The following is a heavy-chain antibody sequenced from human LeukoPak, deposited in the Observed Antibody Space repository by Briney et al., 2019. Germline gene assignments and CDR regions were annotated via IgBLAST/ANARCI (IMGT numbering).Heavy chain of an antibody. Sequence: GGSLRLSCAASGFTFSNYAMRWVRQAPGKGLEWVSGISGSGYTTYYADSVKGRFTISRDNSKSTMYLQMNSLRADDTAVYYCAKDRRNDFDYWGQGTQVTVSS. CDR3: AKDRRNDFDY. J-gene: IGHJ4*02. V-gene: IGHV3-23*01. CDR1: GFTFSNYA. CDR2: ISGSGYTT. D-gene: IGHD1-1*01.